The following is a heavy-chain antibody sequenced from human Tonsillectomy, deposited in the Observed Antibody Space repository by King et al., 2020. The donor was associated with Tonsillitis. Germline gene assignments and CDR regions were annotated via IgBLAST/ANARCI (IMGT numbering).Heavy chain of an antibody. V-gene: IGHV3-23*04. CDR2: ISGSGGSR. D-gene: IGHD2-15*01. CDR1: GFTFSSYA. CDR3: ANFSRTSPYCSGGSCYTVPSRYGDFGAFDI. J-gene: IGHJ3*02. Sequence: VQLVESGGGLIQWGGSLRLSCAASGFTFSSYAMSWVRQAPGKGLEWVSAISGSGGSRYYADSVKGRFTISRDNSQNTLYLQMNSLRAEDTAVYYCANFSRTSPYCSGGSCYTVPSRYGDFGAFDIWGQGTMVTVSS.